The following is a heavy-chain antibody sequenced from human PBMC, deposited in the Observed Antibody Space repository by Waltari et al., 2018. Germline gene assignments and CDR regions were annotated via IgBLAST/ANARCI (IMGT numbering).Heavy chain of an antibody. Sequence: QVQLVQSGAEVKKPGASVKVSCKASGYTFTGYYMHWVRQAPGQGLEWMGRINPNSGGTNYAQKFQGRVTITTDESTSTAYMELSSLRSEDTAVYYCARAGGAAAVSDYWGQGTLVTVSS. CDR1: GYTFTGYY. V-gene: IGHV1-2*06. CDR2: INPNSGGT. J-gene: IGHJ4*02. D-gene: IGHD6-13*01. CDR3: ARAGGAAAVSDY.